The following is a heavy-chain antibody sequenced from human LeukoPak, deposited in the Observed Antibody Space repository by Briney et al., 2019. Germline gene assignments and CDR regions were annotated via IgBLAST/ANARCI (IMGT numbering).Heavy chain of an antibody. Sequence: PSETLSLTCTVSGGSISSYYWSWIRQPAGKGLEWIGRIYTSGSTNYNPSLKSRVTMSVETSKNQFSLKLRSVIAADTAVYYCARDWQWRGGYYFDYWGQGTLVTVSS. D-gene: IGHD6-19*01. CDR1: GGSISSYY. CDR3: ARDWQWRGGYYFDY. CDR2: IYTSGST. V-gene: IGHV4-4*07. J-gene: IGHJ4*02.